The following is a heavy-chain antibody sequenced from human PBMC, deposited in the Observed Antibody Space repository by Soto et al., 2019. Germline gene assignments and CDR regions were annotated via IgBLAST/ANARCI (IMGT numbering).Heavy chain of an antibody. V-gene: IGHV3-74*01. J-gene: IGHJ4*02. CDR1: GFTFSSNW. Sequence: EVQLVESGGGLVQPGGSLRLSCAASGFTFSSNWMHWVRRVPGRGLVWVSRINTDGSRTSYEDSVEGRFTISRDNAKNTVYLQMNSLRAEDTAVYYCARDGEGFWGQGTLVIVSS. CDR2: INTDGSRT. D-gene: IGHD2-21*01. CDR3: ARDGEGF.